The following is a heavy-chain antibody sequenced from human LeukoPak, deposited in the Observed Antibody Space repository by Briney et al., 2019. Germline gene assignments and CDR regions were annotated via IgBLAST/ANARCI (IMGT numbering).Heavy chain of an antibody. V-gene: IGHV4-4*07. CDR2: IYTSGST. D-gene: IGHD1-26*01. Sequence: PSETLSLTCTVSGGSISSYYWSWIRQPAGKGLEWIGRIYTSGSTNCNPSLKSRVTISVDKSKNQFSLKLSSVTAADTAVYYCAREPPRVGATSYFDYWGQGTLVTVSS. CDR3: AREPPRVGATSYFDY. J-gene: IGHJ4*02. CDR1: GGSISSYY.